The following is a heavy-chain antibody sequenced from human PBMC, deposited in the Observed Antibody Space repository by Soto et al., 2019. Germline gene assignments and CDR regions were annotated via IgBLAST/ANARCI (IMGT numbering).Heavy chain of an antibody. J-gene: IGHJ4*02. CDR2: ISNDERQK. D-gene: IGHD3-3*01. V-gene: IGHV3-30*04. Sequence: QVQLVESGGGVVQPGTSLRLSCAASGFTFNNYAMHWVRQAPGKGLDWVAVISNDERQKYYADSVKGRFTISRDNSQNVLYLQMNRLRAEDTALYYCARELGSIFYVDCWGQGTLVTVSS. CDR3: ARELGSIFYVDC. CDR1: GFTFNNYA.